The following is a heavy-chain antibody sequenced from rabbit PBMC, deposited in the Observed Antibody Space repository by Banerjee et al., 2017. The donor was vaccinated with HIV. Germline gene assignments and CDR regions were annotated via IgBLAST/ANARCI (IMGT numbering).Heavy chain of an antibody. CDR3: ARAGADIDFYLTRLDL. CDR1: GFSFNNNYD. Sequence: QSLEESGGDLVKPGASLTLTCTASGFSFNNNYDICWVRQAPGKGLEWIACIYDDSDATTWYANWAKGRFTISKTSSSTVALQVTSLTAADTATYFCARAGADIDFYLTRLDLWGPGTLVTVS. V-gene: IGHV1S40*01. D-gene: IGHD2-1*01. J-gene: IGHJ3*01. CDR2: IYDDSDATT.